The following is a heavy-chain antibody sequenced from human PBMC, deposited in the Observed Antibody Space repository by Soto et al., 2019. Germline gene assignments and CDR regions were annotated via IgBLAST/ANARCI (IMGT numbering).Heavy chain of an antibody. CDR1: GFTFSAYG. J-gene: IGHJ6*02. CDR3: AKGISSVYYYYYGIDV. CDR2: MSNDGSNK. Sequence: QVQLVESGGGVVQPGRSLRLSCAASGFTFSAYGMHWVRQAPGKGLEWVAVMSNDGSNKYYADSVKGRFTISRDNSKNTLYLQINSLIAEDTAVYYCAKGISSVYYYYYGIDVWGQGTTVTGSS. D-gene: IGHD2-2*01. V-gene: IGHV3-30*18.